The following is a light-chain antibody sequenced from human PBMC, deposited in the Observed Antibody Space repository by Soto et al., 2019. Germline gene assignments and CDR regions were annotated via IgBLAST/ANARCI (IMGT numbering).Light chain of an antibody. V-gene: IGLV2-8*01. CDR3: SSYAGGNLYV. J-gene: IGLJ1*01. CDR1: SSDVGAYKY. CDR2: EVS. Sequence: QSALTQPPSASGSPGQSVTISCTGTSSDVGAYKYVSWYQHRPGKAPKLMISEVSRRPSGVPDRFSGSKSGNTASLTVSGLQAEDEAEYFCSSYAGGNLYVFGTGTKLTVL.